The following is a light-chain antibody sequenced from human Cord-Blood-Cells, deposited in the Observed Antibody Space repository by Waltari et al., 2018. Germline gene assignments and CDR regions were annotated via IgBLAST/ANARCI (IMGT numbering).Light chain of an antibody. V-gene: IGLV2-23*01. CDR3: CSYAGSSTSWV. CDR1: SCDVGSYNL. CDR2: DGS. J-gene: IGLJ3*02. Sequence: QSALTQPASVSGSPGQSITISCTGTSCDVGSYNLVSWYQQHPGKAPKLMIYDGSKRPSGVSNRFSGSKSGNTASLTISRLQAEDEADYYCCSYAGSSTSWVFGGGTKLTVL.